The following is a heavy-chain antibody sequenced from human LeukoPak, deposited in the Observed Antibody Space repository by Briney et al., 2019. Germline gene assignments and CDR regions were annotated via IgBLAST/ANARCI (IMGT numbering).Heavy chain of an antibody. CDR2: ISGSGGST. D-gene: IGHD2-15*01. Sequence: GGSLRLSFTAAEFTFSSYAMSWVRQAPGKGLEWVSAISGSGGSTYYADSVKGRFTISRDNSKNTLYLQMNSLRAEDTAVYYCAKRVGYCSGGSCYPTHFDYWGQGTLVTVSS. J-gene: IGHJ4*02. CDR1: EFTFSSYA. CDR3: AKRVGYCSGGSCYPTHFDY. V-gene: IGHV3-23*01.